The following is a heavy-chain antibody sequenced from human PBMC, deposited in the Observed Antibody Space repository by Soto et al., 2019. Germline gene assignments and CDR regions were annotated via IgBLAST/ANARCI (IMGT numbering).Heavy chain of an antibody. CDR2: IYWDDDK. CDR3: AHRFLRPVFGLVTTTAIYFDF. J-gene: IGHJ4*02. Sequence: QITLNESGPTVVRPTETLTLTCRFSGFSLTTSGVGVGWIRQSPGKAPEWLALIYWDDDKRYSASLKSRLTIPKDTSKSQVVLTVSDLDPTDTATYYCAHRFLRPVFGLVTTTAIYFDFWGQGTPVAVSS. V-gene: IGHV2-5*02. CDR1: GFSLTTSGVG. D-gene: IGHD3-3*01.